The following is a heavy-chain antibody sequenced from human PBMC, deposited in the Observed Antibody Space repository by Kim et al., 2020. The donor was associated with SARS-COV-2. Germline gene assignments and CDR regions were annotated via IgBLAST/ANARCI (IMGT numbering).Heavy chain of an antibody. CDR3: ARVIGPQWLVH. D-gene: IGHD6-19*01. J-gene: IGHJ4*02. Sequence: TYYNPSLKSRVTISVDTSKNQFSLKLSSVTAADTAVYYGARVIGPQWLVHWGQGTLVTVSS. V-gene: IGHV4-31*02. CDR2: T.